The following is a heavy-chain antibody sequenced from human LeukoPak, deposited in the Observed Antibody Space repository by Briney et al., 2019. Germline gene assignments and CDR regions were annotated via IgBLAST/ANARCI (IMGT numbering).Heavy chain of an antibody. CDR3: ARTPCEGYYDSSGYYYGLGCYYGMDV. CDR2: INHSGST. V-gene: IGHV4-34*01. J-gene: IGHJ6*02. CDR1: GGSFSGYY. D-gene: IGHD3-22*01. Sequence: PSETLSLTCAVYGGSFSGYYWSWIRQPPGKGLEWIGEINHSGSTNYNPSLKSRVTISVDTSKNQFSLKLSSVTAADTAVYHCARTPCEGYYDSSGYYYGLGCYYGMDVWGQGTTVTVSS.